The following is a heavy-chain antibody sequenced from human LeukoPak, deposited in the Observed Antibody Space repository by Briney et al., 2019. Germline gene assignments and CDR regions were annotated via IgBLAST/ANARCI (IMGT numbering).Heavy chain of an antibody. D-gene: IGHD3-10*01. CDR1: GGSFSGYY. CDR2: INHSGST. CDR3: ARGGRMVRGVIRFDP. J-gene: IGHJ5*02. Sequence: SETLSLTCAVYGGSFSGYYWSWIRQPPGKGLEWIGEINHSGSTNYNPSLKSRVTISVDTSKNQFSLKLSSVTAADTAVYYCARGGRMVRGVIRFDPWGQGTLVTVSS. V-gene: IGHV4-34*01.